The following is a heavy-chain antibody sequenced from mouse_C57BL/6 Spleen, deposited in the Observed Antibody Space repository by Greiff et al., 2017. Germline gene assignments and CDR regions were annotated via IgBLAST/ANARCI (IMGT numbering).Heavy chain of an antibody. CDR3: ARSTTVVATDWYFDV. V-gene: IGHV1-64*01. J-gene: IGHJ1*03. CDR2: IHPNSGST. D-gene: IGHD1-1*01. CDR1: GYTFTSYW. Sequence: QVQLQQPGAELVKPGASVKLSCKASGYTFTSYWMHWVKQRPGQGLEWIGMIHPNSGSTNYNEKFKSKATLTVDKSSSTAYMQLSSLTSEDSAVXYCARSTTVVATDWYFDVWGTGTTVTVSS.